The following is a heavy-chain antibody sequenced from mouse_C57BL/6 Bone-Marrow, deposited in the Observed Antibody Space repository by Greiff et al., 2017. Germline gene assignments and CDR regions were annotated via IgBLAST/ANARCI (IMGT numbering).Heavy chain of an antibody. Sequence: QVQLQQPGAELVKPGASVKLSCKASGYTFTSYWMHWVKQRPGQGLEWIGMIHPNSGSTNYNEKFKSKATLTVDKSSSTAYMQLSSLTSEDSAVYCCTRGWLLPLYFDYWGQGTTLTVSS. V-gene: IGHV1-64*01. D-gene: IGHD2-3*01. CDR1: GYTFTSYW. CDR2: IHPNSGST. J-gene: IGHJ2*01. CDR3: TRGWLLPLYFDY.